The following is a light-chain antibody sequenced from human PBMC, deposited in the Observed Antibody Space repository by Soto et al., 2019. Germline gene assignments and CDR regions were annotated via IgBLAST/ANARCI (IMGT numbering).Light chain of an antibody. J-gene: IGLJ1*01. V-gene: IGLV2-8*01. CDR1: SSDVGGYKF. Sequence: QSALTQPPSASGSPGQSVTISCTGTSSDVGGYKFVSWYQQHPGKAPKLIIYEVTQRPSGVPDRFSASKSGDTASLTVSGLWAEDEADYYCASYAGSNMGVFGSGTKVTVL. CDR3: ASYAGSNMGV. CDR2: EVT.